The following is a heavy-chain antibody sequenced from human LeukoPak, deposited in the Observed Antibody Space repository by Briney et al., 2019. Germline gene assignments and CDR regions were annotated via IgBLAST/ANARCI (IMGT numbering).Heavy chain of an antibody. Sequence: SETLSLTCTVSGGSISSSSYYWGWIRQPPGKGLEWIGSIYYSGSTYYDPSLKSRVTISVDTSKNQFSLKLSSVTAADTAVYYCARHGSRNYDILTGYSDPWGQGTLVTVSS. CDR1: GGSISSSSYY. V-gene: IGHV4-39*01. D-gene: IGHD3-9*01. CDR2: IYYSGST. J-gene: IGHJ5*02. CDR3: ARHGSRNYDILTGYSDP.